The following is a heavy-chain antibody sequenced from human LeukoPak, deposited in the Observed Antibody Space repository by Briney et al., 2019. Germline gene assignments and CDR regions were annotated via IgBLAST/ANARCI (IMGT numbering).Heavy chain of an antibody. D-gene: IGHD3-3*01. J-gene: IGHJ4*02. CDR3: ARDPTTYYDFWSSYFDFDY. CDR2: IYTSGST. V-gene: IGHV4-4*07. Sequence: SETLSLTCTVSGGSISSYYWSWIRQPAGKGLEWIGRIYTSGSTNYNPSLKSRVTMSVDTSKNQFSLKLSSVTAADTAVYYCARDPTTYYDFWSSYFDFDYWGQGTLVTVSS. CDR1: GGSISSYY.